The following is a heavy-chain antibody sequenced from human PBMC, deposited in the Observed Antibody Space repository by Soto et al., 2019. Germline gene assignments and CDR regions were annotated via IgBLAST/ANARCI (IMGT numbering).Heavy chain of an antibody. Sequence: PSETLSLTCTVSGGSISSSSYYWGWIRQPPGKGLEWIGSIYYSGSTYYNPSLKSRVTISVDTSKNQFSLKLSSVTAADTAVYYCASSEDSYGLNYCGQGTLVTGSS. J-gene: IGHJ4*02. CDR3: ASSEDSYGLNY. D-gene: IGHD5-18*01. V-gene: IGHV4-39*01. CDR1: GGSISSSSYY. CDR2: IYYSGST.